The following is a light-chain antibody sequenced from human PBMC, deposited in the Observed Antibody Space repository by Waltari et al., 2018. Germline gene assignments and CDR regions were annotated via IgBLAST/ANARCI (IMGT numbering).Light chain of an antibody. V-gene: IGKV3-20*01. CDR1: QSVTSNY. Sequence: EIVLTQSPGTLSLSPGGRATLSCRASQSVTSNYLAWYQQKPGQAHRLIMFGASTRATGIPDRFSGSGSGTDFTLTISRLEPEDFAVYYCQKYGTSPRTFGQGTKVEIK. CDR3: QKYGTSPRT. CDR2: GAS. J-gene: IGKJ1*01.